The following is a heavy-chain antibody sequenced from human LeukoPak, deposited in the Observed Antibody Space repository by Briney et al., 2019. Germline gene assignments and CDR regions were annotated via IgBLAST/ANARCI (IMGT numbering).Heavy chain of an antibody. D-gene: IGHD2-15*01. Sequence: PSETLSLTCTVSGGSISSGDSYWSWIRQPPGKGLEWIGSIYYSGSTYYNPSLKSRVTISVDTSKNQFSLKLSSVTAADTAVYYCARHWTGYCSGGSCPNWFDPWGQGTLVTVSS. CDR1: GGSISSGDSY. V-gene: IGHV4-39*01. J-gene: IGHJ5*02. CDR2: IYYSGST. CDR3: ARHWTGYCSGGSCPNWFDP.